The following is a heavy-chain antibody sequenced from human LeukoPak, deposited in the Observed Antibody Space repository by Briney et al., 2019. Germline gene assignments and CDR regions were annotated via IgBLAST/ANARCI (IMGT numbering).Heavy chain of an antibody. D-gene: IGHD6-19*01. Sequence: GGSLRLSCTASGFTFSGNWMSWVRQAPGKGLEWVATMNQDGRETHYVDSVKGRFTISRDNTKNSLYLQMNSLRAEDTAVYYCARDYSGSSEKWGQGTLVTVSS. CDR3: ARDYSGSSEK. CDR1: GFTFSGNW. V-gene: IGHV3-7*01. CDR2: MNQDGRET. J-gene: IGHJ4*02.